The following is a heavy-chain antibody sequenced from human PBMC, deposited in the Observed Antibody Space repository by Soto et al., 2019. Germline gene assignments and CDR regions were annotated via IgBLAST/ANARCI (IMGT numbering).Heavy chain of an antibody. CDR3: ARERVLTFDY. CDR2: IYYSGST. Sequence: SETLSLTCTVSGGSISSYYWSWIRQPPGKGLEWIGYIYYSGSTNYNPSLKSRVTISVDTSKNQFSLKLSSVTAADTAVYYCARERVLTFDYWGQGTLVTVSS. V-gene: IGHV4-59*01. J-gene: IGHJ4*02. D-gene: IGHD2-8*01. CDR1: GGSISSYY.